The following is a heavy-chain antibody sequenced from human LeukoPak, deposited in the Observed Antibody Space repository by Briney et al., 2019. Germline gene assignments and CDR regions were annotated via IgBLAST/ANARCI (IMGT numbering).Heavy chain of an antibody. CDR2: IKEDGSVE. Sequence: GGSLRLSCAASGFTFSSSWMNWVRQAPVKGPEWVANIKEDGSVEQYVDSVKGRFIISRDNAKNSLFLQMDSLRTEDTGVYYCVSGRGYWGQGTLVTVSS. CDR1: GFTFSSSW. V-gene: IGHV3-7*01. J-gene: IGHJ4*02. CDR3: VSGRGY. D-gene: IGHD2-15*01.